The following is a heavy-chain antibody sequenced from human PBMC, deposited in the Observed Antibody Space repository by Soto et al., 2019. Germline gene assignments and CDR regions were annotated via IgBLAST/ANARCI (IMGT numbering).Heavy chain of an antibody. CDR1: GGSISSGGYS. J-gene: IGHJ4*02. Sequence: QLQLQESGSGLVKPSQTLSLTCAVSGGSISSGGYSWSWIRQPPGKGLEWIGYIYHSGSTYYNPSLYSRVTISVDRSKNQCSLKLSSVTAADTAVYYCARGNYYDSSGYFFDYWGQGTLVTVSS. V-gene: IGHV4-30-2*01. D-gene: IGHD3-22*01. CDR2: IYHSGST. CDR3: ARGNYYDSSGYFFDY.